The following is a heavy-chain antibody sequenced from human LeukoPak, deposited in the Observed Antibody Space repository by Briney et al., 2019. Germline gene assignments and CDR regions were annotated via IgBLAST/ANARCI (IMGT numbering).Heavy chain of an antibody. CDR2: MYNDGSSR. J-gene: IGHJ4*02. Sequence: GGSLRLSCAASGFTFSRYWMHWVRQAPGEGLEWVSRMYNDGSSRSYADSVRGQFTISIDHAKNTLYLQMNSLRTDDTAVYYCARSDPAQVNHGVFAYFDYWGQGILVTVSS. CDR3: ARSDPAQVNHGVFAYFDY. V-gene: IGHV3-74*01. CDR1: GFTFSRYW. D-gene: IGHD2-8*01.